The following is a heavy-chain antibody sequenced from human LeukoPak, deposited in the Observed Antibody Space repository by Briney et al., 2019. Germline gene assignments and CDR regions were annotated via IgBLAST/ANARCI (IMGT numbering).Heavy chain of an antibody. J-gene: IGHJ3*02. Sequence: SETLSLTCTVSGGSISSYYWSWIRQPPGKGLEWIGYIYYSGSTNYNPSLKSRVTISVDTSKNQFSLKQSSVTAADTAVYYCARGAVTTYAFDIWGQGTMVTVSS. CDR3: ARGAVTTYAFDI. CDR2: IYYSGST. D-gene: IGHD4-17*01. V-gene: IGHV4-59*01. CDR1: GGSISSYY.